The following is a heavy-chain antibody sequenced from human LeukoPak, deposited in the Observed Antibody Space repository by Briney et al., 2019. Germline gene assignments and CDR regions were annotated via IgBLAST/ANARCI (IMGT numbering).Heavy chain of an antibody. CDR2: IIPIFGTA. Sequence: GASVKVSCKASRGTFSSYAISWVRQAPGRGLEWMGGIIPIFGTANYAQKFQRRVTITADKSTSTAYMELSSLRSEDTAVYYCARDLYYYDSSGYYLWGQGTLVTVSS. V-gene: IGHV1-69*06. J-gene: IGHJ4*02. CDR3: ARDLYYYDSSGYYL. CDR1: RGTFSSYA. D-gene: IGHD3-22*01.